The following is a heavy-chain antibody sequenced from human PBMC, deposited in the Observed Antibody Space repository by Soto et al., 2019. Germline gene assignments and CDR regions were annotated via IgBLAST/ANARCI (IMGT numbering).Heavy chain of an antibody. D-gene: IGHD6-19*01. J-gene: IGHJ4*02. Sequence: QITLKESGPALVRPTQTLTLTCTFSGFSLSTSGLGVGWIRQPPGKALEWLAIIYCNDDKRYSPSLKARLTITKDTSKSKVVLTMTHMDPVDTATDVCDHRPSGCYLFDYWGQGTLVTVSS. CDR3: DHRPSGCYLFDY. CDR1: GFSLSTSGLG. V-gene: IGHV2-5*01. CDR2: IYCNDDK.